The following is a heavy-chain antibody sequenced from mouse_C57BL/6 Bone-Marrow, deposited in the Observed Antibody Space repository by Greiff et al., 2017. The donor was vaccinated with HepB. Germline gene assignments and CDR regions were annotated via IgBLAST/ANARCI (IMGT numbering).Heavy chain of an antibody. CDR1: GFTFSDYG. Sequence: DVKLQESGGGLVKPGGSLKLSCAASGFTFSDYGMHWVRQAPEKGLEWVAYISSGSSTIYYADTVKGRFTISRDNAKNTLFLQMTSLRSEDTAMYYCARPYYGSSYDYAMDYWGQGTSVTVSS. CDR2: ISSGSSTI. V-gene: IGHV5-17*01. J-gene: IGHJ4*01. CDR3: ARPYYGSSYDYAMDY. D-gene: IGHD1-1*01.